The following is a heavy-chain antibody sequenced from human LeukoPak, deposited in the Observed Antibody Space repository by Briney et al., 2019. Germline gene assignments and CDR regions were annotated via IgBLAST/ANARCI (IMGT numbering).Heavy chain of an antibody. J-gene: IGHJ4*02. CDR1: GFTFSTYA. CDR3: AKDRSGPTGSFGY. Sequence: PGGSLRLSCAASGFTFSTYAMSWVRQAPGKGLEWVSAISGSGGSTYYADSMKGRFTISRDNSKNTLYLQINSLRAEDTAVYYCAKDRSGPTGSFGYWGQGTLVTVSS. D-gene: IGHD1-1*01. CDR2: ISGSGGST. V-gene: IGHV3-23*01.